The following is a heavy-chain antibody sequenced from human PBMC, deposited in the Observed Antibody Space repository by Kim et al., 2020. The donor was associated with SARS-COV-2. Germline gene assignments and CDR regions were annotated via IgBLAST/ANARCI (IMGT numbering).Heavy chain of an antibody. Sequence: SETLSLTCTVSGGSISSYYWSWIRQPPGKGLEWIGYIYYSGSTNYNPSLKSRVTISVDTSKNQFSLKLSSVTAADTAVYYCARVRRRMFRGVKGRSSLFDPWGQGPLVPVSS. CDR1: GGSISSYY. CDR3: ARVRRRMFRGVKGRSSLFDP. V-gene: IGHV4-59*01. J-gene: IGHJ5*02. D-gene: IGHD3-10*01. CDR2: IYYSGST.